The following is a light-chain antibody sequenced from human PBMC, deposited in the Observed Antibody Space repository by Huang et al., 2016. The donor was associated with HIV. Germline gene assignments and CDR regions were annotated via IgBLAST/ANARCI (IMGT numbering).Light chain of an antibody. Sequence: DIVMTQSPDSLAVSLGERATIKCRSSQSVLYSSNSKNYFAWFQQKPGQAPRLLIYWASSRESGVPDRFSGSGSGTDFTLTISSLEAEDAAVYYCQQYGSSPWTFGQGTKVEIK. CDR2: WAS. V-gene: IGKV4-1*01. CDR3: QQYGSSPWT. J-gene: IGKJ1*01. CDR1: QSVLYSSNSKNY.